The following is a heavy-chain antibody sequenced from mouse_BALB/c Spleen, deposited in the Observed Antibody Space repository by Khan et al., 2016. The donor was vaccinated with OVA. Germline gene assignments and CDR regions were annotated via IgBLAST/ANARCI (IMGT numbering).Heavy chain of an antibody. Sequence: EVQLQESGPGLVKPSQSLSLTCTVTGYSITSGYAWNWIRQFPGNKLEWMGYISYSGVTSYTPSLTSRISITRDTSKNQFFLQLNSVTTEDTATYDCARGNYYGYYFDYWGQGTTLTVSS. CDR2: ISYSGVT. V-gene: IGHV3-2*02. J-gene: IGHJ2*01. CDR1: GYSITSGYA. CDR3: ARGNYYGYYFDY. D-gene: IGHD1-1*01.